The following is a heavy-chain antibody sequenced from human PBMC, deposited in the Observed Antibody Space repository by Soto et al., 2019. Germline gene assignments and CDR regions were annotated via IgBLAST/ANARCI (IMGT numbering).Heavy chain of an antibody. V-gene: IGHV1-46*02. Sequence: QVQLVQSGAEVRKPGASVKVSCKPSGYTFNTYYLHWLRQAPGQALEWMGVIHPSGGGTTYAQKFLGRVTVTMDTSTTTVFVELSTLGSDDTAVYYCARGGHIAVVTASFDYWGQGTLVTVSS. J-gene: IGHJ4*02. CDR2: IHPSGGGT. CDR1: GYTFNTYY. CDR3: ARGGHIAVVTASFDY. D-gene: IGHD2-21*02.